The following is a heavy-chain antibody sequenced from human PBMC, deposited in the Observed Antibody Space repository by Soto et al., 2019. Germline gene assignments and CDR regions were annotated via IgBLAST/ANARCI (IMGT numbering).Heavy chain of an antibody. Sequence: GGSLRLSCAASGFTFSSYGMHWVRQAPGKGLEWVAVIWYDGSNKYYADSVKGRFAISRDNSKNTLYLQMNSLRAEDTAVYYCARYHNLLLWFGELTAPMDVRGKGTKVTVSS. V-gene: IGHV3-33*01. D-gene: IGHD3-10*01. J-gene: IGHJ6*04. CDR1: GFTFSSYG. CDR3: ARYHNLLLWFGELTAPMDV. CDR2: IWYDGSNK.